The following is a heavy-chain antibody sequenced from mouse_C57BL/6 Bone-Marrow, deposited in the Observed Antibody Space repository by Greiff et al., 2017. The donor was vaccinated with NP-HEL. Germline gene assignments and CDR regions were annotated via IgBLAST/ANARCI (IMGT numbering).Heavy chain of an antibody. V-gene: IGHV1-39*01. CDR3: ARGEEIRQRGYAMDY. Sequence: EVQLQQSGPELVKPGASVKISCKASGYSFTDYNMNWVKQSNGKSLEWIGVINPNYGTTSYNKKFKGKATLTVDQSSSTAYMQLNSLTSEDSAVYYCARGEEIRQRGYAMDYWGQGTSVTVSS. J-gene: IGHJ4*01. CDR1: GYSFTDYN. CDR2: INPNYGTT. D-gene: IGHD2-12*01.